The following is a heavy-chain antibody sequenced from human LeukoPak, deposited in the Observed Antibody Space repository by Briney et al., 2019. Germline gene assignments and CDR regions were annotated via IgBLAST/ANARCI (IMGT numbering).Heavy chain of an antibody. CDR2: FDPEDGET. J-gene: IGHJ4*02. CDR1: GYTLTELS. V-gene: IGHV1-24*01. D-gene: IGHD3-10*01. Sequence: ASVKVSCKVSGYTLTELSMHWVRQAPGKGLEWMGGFDPEDGETIYAQKFQGRVTMTEDTSTDTAYMELSSLRSEDTAVYYCATYGSGSYYNDNIITFWGQGTLVTVSS. CDR3: ATYGSGSYYNDNIITF.